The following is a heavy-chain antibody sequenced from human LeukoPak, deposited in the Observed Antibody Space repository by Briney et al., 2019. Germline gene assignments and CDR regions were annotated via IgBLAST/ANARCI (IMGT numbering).Heavy chain of an antibody. CDR1: GYTITSYA. CDR3: ARRDSSGWYVFDY. Sequence: ASVKVSCKASGYTITSYAMHWVRQAPGQRLEWMGWINAGNGNTKYSQKFQGRVTITRDTSASTAYMELSSLRSEDTAVYYCARRDSSGWYVFDYWGQGTLVTVSS. V-gene: IGHV1-3*01. J-gene: IGHJ4*02. D-gene: IGHD6-19*01. CDR2: INAGNGNT.